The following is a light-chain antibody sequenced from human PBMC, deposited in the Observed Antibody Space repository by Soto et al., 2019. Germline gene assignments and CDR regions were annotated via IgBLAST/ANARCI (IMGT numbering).Light chain of an antibody. CDR2: NVS. J-gene: IGLJ3*02. CDR1: TTNVATYNY. V-gene: IGLV2-11*01. CDR3: CSYEGSSNWL. Sequence: QSVLTQPLSVSGSPGQSVTISCTGTTTNVATYNYVSWYQHHPGKAPKLILYNVSERPSGVSDRSSGSKSGNAASLTISGLQADDEADYYCCSYEGSSNWLFGGGTKLTVL.